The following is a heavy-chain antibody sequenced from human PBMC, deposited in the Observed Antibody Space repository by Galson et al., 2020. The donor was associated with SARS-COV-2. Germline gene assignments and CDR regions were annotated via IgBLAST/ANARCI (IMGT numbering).Heavy chain of an antibody. J-gene: IGHJ4*02. CDR2: IYHSGST. Sequence: SETLSLTCAVSGGSISSNNWWSWVRQPPGKGLEWIGEIYHSGSTNYNPSLKSRVTISVDKSKNQFSLRLTSVTAADTAVYYCATAPSSTTWFDYWGQGTLVTVSS. CDR1: GGSISSNNW. D-gene: IGHD2-21*01. V-gene: IGHV4-4*02. CDR3: ATAPSSTTWFDY.